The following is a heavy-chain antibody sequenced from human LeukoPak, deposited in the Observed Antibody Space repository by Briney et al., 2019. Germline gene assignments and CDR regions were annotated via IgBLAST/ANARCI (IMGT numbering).Heavy chain of an antibody. J-gene: IGHJ4*02. CDR3: ARHGYDSSGYYPNYFDY. CDR2: IDPSDSYT. D-gene: IGHD3-22*01. V-gene: IGHV5-10-1*01. CDR1: GYSFTSNW. Sequence: GESLKISCKGSGYSFTSNWISWVRQMPGKGLEWMGRIDPSDSYTNYSPSFQGHVTISADKSISTAYLQWSSLKASDTAVYYCARHGYDSSGYYPNYFDYWGQGTLVTVSS.